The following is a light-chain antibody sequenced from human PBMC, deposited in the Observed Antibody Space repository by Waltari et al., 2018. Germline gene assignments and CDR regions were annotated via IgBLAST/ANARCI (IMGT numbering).Light chain of an antibody. J-gene: IGLJ2*01. V-gene: IGLV1-44*01. CDR1: SSCIGSNP. CDR2: NNK. CDR3: AAWDDSLNGLV. Sequence: QSALTPPPSASGTPGQRVTRSCSGSSSCIGSNPVNLYQQPPRTAPKPLIYNNKQRPSGVPARFSRSKSGTSASLAISGLQSADEADYYCAAWDDSLNGLVFGGGTKLTVL.